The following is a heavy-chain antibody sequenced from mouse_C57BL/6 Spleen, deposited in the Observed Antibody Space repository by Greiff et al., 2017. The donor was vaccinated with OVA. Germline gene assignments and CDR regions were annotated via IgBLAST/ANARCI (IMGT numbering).Heavy chain of an antibody. CDR2: IDPSDSET. CDR1: GYTFTSYW. D-gene: IGHD3-2*02. J-gene: IGHJ3*01. CDR3: ARWSTAHGAY. V-gene: IGHV1-52*01. Sequence: QVQLQQPGAELVRPGSSVKLSCKASGYTFTSYWMHWVKQRPIQGLEWIGNIDPSDSETHYNQKFKDKATLTVDKSSSTAYMQLSSLTSEDSAVYYFARWSTAHGAYWGQGTLVTVSA.